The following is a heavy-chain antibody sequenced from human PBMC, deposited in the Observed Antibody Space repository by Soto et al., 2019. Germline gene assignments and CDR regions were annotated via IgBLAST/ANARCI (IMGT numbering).Heavy chain of an antibody. J-gene: IGHJ5*02. CDR3: ARYVNPYDTAVWFDP. CDR1: TDSITSYS. Sequence: PSETLSLTCTVSTDSITSYSGSWLRPPPGKRLEWIGCIYYSGTTNYNSSLKSRVTISLDTSKNQFSLRLRSVTAADTAVYYCARYVNPYDTAVWFDPWGQGTLVTVSS. D-gene: IGHD3-9*01. CDR2: IYYSGTT. V-gene: IGHV4-59*01.